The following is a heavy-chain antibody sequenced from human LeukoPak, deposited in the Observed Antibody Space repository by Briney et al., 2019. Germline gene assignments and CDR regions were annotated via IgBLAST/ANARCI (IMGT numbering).Heavy chain of an antibody. Sequence: PGGSLRLSCVASGFSISSGYMTWARQAPGKALEWVSLLYSDDSAYYPDSVKGRFTISRDNSESTLHLQMDTLRTEDTAMYYCARDPWQGSTTLHWGQGIMVTVSS. D-gene: IGHD1-26*01. CDR3: ARDPWQGSTTLH. J-gene: IGHJ4*02. V-gene: IGHV3-66*02. CDR1: GFSISSGY. CDR2: LYSDDSA.